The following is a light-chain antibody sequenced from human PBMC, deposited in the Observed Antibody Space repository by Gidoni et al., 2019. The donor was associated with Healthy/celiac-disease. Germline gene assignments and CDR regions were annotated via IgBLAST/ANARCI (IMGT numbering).Light chain of an antibody. CDR1: TSNIGSNP. CDR2: SNS. V-gene: IGLV1-44*01. Sequence: QSVLTQPPSASGTPGQTITISCSESTSNIGSNPVNWYQHIPGAAPKLLIYSNSQRPSGVPVRFSGSKSGTSASLAISDLQSEDEAAYYCATWVDRLNGLTFGGGTKLTVL. J-gene: IGLJ2*01. CDR3: ATWVDRLNGLT.